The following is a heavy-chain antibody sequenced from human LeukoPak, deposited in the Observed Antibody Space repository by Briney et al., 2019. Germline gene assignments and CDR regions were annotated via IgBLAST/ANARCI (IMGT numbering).Heavy chain of an antibody. CDR1: GGTFSSYA. Sequence: GASVKVSCKASGGTFSSYAISWVRQAPGQGLEWMGGIIPIFGTANYAQKFQGRVTITTDESTSTAYTELSSLRSEDTAVYYCATEGDYVWGSYRLSPPAFDIWGQGTMVTVSS. CDR3: ATEGDYVWGSYRLSPPAFDI. J-gene: IGHJ3*02. CDR2: IIPIFGTA. V-gene: IGHV1-69*05. D-gene: IGHD3-16*02.